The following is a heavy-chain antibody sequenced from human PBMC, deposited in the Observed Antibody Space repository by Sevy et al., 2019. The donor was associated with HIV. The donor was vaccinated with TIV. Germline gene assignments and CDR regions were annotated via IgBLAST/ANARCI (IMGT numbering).Heavy chain of an antibody. J-gene: IGHJ3*02. V-gene: IGHV1-18*04. D-gene: IGHD3-22*01. CDR3: ASDESGSYYYDSSGYYRALTFDI. CDR1: GYTFTSYG. Sequence: ASVKVSCKASGYTFTSYGISWVRQAPGQGLEWMGWISAYNGNTNYAQKLQGRVTMTPDTSTSTAYMELRSLRSDDTAVYYCASDESGSYYYDSSGYYRALTFDIWGQGTMVTVSS. CDR2: ISAYNGNT.